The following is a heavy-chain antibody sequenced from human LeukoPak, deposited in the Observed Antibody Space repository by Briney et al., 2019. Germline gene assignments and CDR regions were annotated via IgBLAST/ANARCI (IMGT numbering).Heavy chain of an antibody. CDR1: GGSISSYY. D-gene: IGHD6-6*01. CDR2: IYYSGST. CDR3: ARGGDSSSPTFDY. Sequence: SETLSLTCTVSGGSISSYYWSWIRQPPGKGLEWIGYIYYSGSTNYNPSLKSRVAISVDTSKNQFSLKLSSVTAADTAVYYCARGGDSSSPTFDYWGQGTLVTVSS. J-gene: IGHJ4*02. V-gene: IGHV4-59*01.